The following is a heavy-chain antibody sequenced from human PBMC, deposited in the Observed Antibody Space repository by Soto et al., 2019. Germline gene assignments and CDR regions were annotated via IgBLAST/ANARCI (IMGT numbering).Heavy chain of an antibody. Sequence: PGGSLRLSCAASGFTFSSYAMSWVRQAPGKGLEWVSAISGSGGSTYYADSVKGRFTISRDNSKNTLYLQMNSLRAEDTAVYYCAKACFGVITSYYFDYWGQGTLVTVPQ. J-gene: IGHJ4*02. V-gene: IGHV3-23*01. CDR2: ISGSGGST. CDR3: AKACFGVITSYYFDY. D-gene: IGHD3-22*01. CDR1: GFTFSSYA.